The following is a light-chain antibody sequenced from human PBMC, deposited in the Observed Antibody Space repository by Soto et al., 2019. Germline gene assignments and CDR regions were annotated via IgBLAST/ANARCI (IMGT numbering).Light chain of an antibody. Sequence: DIQVTQSPSFLSASVGDRVSITCRASQGIRTYLAWYQQKSGKAPKVLIYGASTLQSGVPSRFSGSGSGTEFTLTISCLQPEDFATYYCQQLDSYPLTFGGGTKVDIK. V-gene: IGKV1-9*01. J-gene: IGKJ4*01. CDR3: QQLDSYPLT. CDR1: QGIRTY. CDR2: GAS.